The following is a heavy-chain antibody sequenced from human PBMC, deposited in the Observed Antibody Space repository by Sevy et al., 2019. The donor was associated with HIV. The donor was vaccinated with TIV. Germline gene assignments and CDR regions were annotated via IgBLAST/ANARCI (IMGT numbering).Heavy chain of an antibody. CDR3: ALERLSSDVAEYFQN. CDR1: GFTFSSYS. Sequence: GGSLRLSCATSGFTFSSYSMHWVRLAPGKGLEWVANLSYDGINKDYADSVKGRFTISRDNFKNSLSLQMNSLRAEDTAVYFCALERLSSDVAEYFQNWGQGTLVTVSS. J-gene: IGHJ1*01. D-gene: IGHD1-1*01. CDR2: LSYDGINK. V-gene: IGHV3-30-3*01.